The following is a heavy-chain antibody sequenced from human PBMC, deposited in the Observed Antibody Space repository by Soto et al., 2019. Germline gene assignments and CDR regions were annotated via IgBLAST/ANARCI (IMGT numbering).Heavy chain of an antibody. J-gene: IGHJ4*02. CDR3: AREQNHYYDRTGYYMGLFDS. Sequence: GSLRLSCAASGFSVSRHYMSWVRQAPGKGLEWVALLYTGGGTFFADSVKGRFTISRDTSQNTLYLQMSSLRAEDTAVYYCAREQNHYYDRTGYYMGLFDSWGQGTPVTVSS. CDR1: GFSVSRHY. D-gene: IGHD3-22*01. V-gene: IGHV3-53*01. CDR2: LYTGGGT.